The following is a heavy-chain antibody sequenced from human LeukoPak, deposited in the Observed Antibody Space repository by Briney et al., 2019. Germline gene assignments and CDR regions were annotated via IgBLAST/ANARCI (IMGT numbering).Heavy chain of an antibody. J-gene: IGHJ4*02. CDR1: GGSINSYY. V-gene: IGHV4-4*07. CDR3: ARGGEATVVTM. CDR2: IYSSGST. D-gene: IGHD4-23*01. Sequence: SETLSLTCTVSGGSINSYYWSWIRQPAGKGLEWIGRIYSSGSTNYNPSLKSRVSMSVDTSKNQFSLKLTSVTAADTAVYYCARGGEATVVTMWGQGILVTVSS.